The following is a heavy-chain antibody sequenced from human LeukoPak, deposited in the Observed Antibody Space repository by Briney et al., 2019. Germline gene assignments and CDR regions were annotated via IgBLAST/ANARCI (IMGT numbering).Heavy chain of an antibody. V-gene: IGHV1-69*13. CDR1: GGTFSSYA. CDR2: IIPIFGTA. J-gene: IGHJ6*02. Sequence: ASVKVSCKASGGTFSSYAISWVRQAPGKGLEWMGGIIPIFGTANYAQKFQGRVTITADESTSTAYMELSSLRSEDTAVYYCARSLPDDILTGYYPLDYYYYGMDVWGQGTTVTVSS. D-gene: IGHD3-9*01. CDR3: ARSLPDDILTGYYPLDYYYYGMDV.